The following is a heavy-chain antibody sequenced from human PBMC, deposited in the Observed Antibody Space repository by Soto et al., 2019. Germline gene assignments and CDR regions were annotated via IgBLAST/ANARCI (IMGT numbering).Heavy chain of an antibody. CDR3: ARDGVYYYGSGSDYNYFDY. CDR2: TYYRSKWYN. D-gene: IGHD3-10*01. V-gene: IGHV6-1*01. Sequence: SQTLSLTCAISGDSVSSNSAAWNWIRQSPSRGLEWLGRTYYRSKWYNDYAVSVKSRITINPDTSKNQFSLQLNSVTPEDTAVYYCARDGVYYYGSGSDYNYFDYWGQGTLVTVSS. CDR1: GDSVSSNSAA. J-gene: IGHJ4*02.